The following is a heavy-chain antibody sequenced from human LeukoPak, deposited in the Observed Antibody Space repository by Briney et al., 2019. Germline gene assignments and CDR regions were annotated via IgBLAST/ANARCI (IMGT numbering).Heavy chain of an antibody. CDR2: ISAYNGNT. V-gene: IGHV1-18*01. J-gene: IGHJ6*02. CDR3: ARDGRIAAAGTYYYYYGMDV. Sequence: ASLKVSCKASGYSFTKYGLSWVRQAPGQGLEWMGWISAYNGNTNYAQKLQGRVTMTTDTSTSTAYMELRSLRSDDTAVYYCARDGRIAAAGTYYYYYGMDVWGQGTTVTVSS. D-gene: IGHD6-13*01. CDR1: GYSFTKYG.